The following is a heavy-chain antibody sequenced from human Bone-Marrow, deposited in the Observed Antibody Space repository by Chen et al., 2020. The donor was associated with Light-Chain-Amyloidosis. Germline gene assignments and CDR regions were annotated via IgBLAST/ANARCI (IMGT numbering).Heavy chain of an antibody. D-gene: IGHD5-12*01. Sequence: EQSRPEVKKPGESLKISCKGSGYTFPNYWIGWVRQMPGKGLEWMGVIYPDDSDARYSPSFEGQVTISADKSITTAYLQWRSLKASDTAMYYCARRRDGYNFDYWGQGTLVTVSS. CDR3: ARRRDGYNFDY. CDR2: IYPDDSDA. V-gene: IGHV5-51*01. CDR1: GYTFPNYW. J-gene: IGHJ4*02.